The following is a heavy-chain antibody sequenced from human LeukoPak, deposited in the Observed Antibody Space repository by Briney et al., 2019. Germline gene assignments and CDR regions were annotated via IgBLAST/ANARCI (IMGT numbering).Heavy chain of an antibody. CDR1: GFTFSSYS. J-gene: IGHJ4*02. Sequence: GGSLRLSCAASGFTFSSYSMNWVRQAPGKGLEWVSSISSSSSYIYYADSVKGRFTISRDNAKNSLYLQMNSLKTEDTAVYYCTTEDERGYWGQGTLVTVSS. CDR2: ISSSSSYI. V-gene: IGHV3-21*03. CDR3: TTEDERGY.